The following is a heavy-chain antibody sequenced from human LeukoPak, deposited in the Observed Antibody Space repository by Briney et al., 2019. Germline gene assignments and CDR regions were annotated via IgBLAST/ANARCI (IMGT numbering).Heavy chain of an antibody. CDR2: INPNSGGT. J-gene: IGHJ5*02. V-gene: IGHV1-2*04. D-gene: IGHD5-18*01. Sequence: ASVKVSCKASGYTFTGYYMHWVRQAPGQGLEWMGWINPNSGGTNYAQKFQGWVTMTRDTSISTAYMELSRLRSDDTAVYYCARVGLPDTAMVRDNWFDPWGQGTLVTVSS. CDR3: ARVGLPDTAMVRDNWFDP. CDR1: GYTFTGYY.